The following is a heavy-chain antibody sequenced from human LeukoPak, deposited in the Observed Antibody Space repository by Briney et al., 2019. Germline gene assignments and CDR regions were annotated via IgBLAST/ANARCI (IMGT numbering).Heavy chain of an antibody. D-gene: IGHD2-2*01. J-gene: IGHJ6*02. V-gene: IGHV1-18*01. CDR2: ISAYNGNT. CDR3: ARDRARDCSSTSCYPYYYYYGVDV. CDR1: GYTFTSYG. Sequence: ASVKVSCKASGYTFTSYGISWVRQAPGQGLEWMGWISAYNGNTNYAQKLQGRVTMTTDTSTSTAYMELRSLRSDDTAVYYCARDRARDCSSTSCYPYYYYYGVDVWGQGTTVTVSS.